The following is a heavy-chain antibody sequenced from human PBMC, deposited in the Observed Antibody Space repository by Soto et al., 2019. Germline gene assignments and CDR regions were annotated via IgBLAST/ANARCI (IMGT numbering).Heavy chain of an antibody. CDR3: ARTRREKFDY. J-gene: IGHJ4*02. Sequence: SETLSLTCTVSGGSISSYYWSWIRQPPGKGLEWIGYIYYSGSTNYNPSHKSRVTISVDTSKNQFSLKLSSVTAADTAVYYCARTRREKFDYWGQGTLVTVSS. CDR1: GGSISSYY. CDR2: IYYSGST. V-gene: IGHV4-59*01.